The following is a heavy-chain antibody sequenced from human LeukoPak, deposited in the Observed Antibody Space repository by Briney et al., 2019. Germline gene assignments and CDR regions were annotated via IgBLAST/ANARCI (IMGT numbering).Heavy chain of an antibody. J-gene: IGHJ6*02. CDR1: GGSISSYY. Sequence: PSETLSLTCTVSGGSISSYYWSWIRQPAGKGLEWIGRIYTSGSTNYNPSLKSRVTMSVDTSKNQFSLRLSSVTAADTAVYYCAREGGLGIGRYYYYYGMDVWGQGTTVTVSS. CDR2: IYTSGST. CDR3: AREGGLGIGRYYYYYGMDV. D-gene: IGHD7-27*01. V-gene: IGHV4-4*07.